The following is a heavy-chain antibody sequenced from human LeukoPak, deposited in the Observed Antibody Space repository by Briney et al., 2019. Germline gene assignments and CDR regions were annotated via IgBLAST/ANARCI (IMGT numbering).Heavy chain of an antibody. V-gene: IGHV1-2*02. Sequence: ASVKVSCKASGYTFIDYYIHWVRQAPGQGLEWVGWISPYSGGTNYAQKFQGRVTMTRDTSISTAYMELSRLRSDDTAVYSCARGGGTYCTNGICYYFDYWGQGTLVTVSS. CDR3: ARGGGTYCTNGICYYFDY. D-gene: IGHD2-8*01. J-gene: IGHJ4*02. CDR1: GYTFIDYY. CDR2: ISPYSGGT.